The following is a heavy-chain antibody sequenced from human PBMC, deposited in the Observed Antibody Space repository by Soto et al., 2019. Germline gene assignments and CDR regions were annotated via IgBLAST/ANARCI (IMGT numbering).Heavy chain of an antibody. CDR3: ATQAGHCTNGVCYTFAYYYMDV. CDR1: GYTLTELS. J-gene: IGHJ6*03. CDR2: FDPEDGET. D-gene: IGHD2-8*01. V-gene: IGHV1-24*01. Sequence: GASVKVSCKVSGYTLTELSMHWVRQAPGKGLEWMGGFDPEDGETIYAQKFQGRVTMTEDTSTDTAYMELSSLRSEDTAVYYCATQAGHCTNGVCYTFAYYYMDVWGKGTTVTVSS.